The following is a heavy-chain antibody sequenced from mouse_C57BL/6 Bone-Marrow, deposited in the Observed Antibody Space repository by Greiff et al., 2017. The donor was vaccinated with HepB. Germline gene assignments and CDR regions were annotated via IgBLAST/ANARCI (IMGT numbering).Heavy chain of an antibody. Sequence: EVQLQQSGPGLVKPSQSLSLTCSVTGYSITSGYYWNWIRQFPGNKLEWMGYISYDGSNNYNPSLKNRISITRDTSKNQLFLKLNSVTTEDTATYYCARHYDYDGAMDYWGQGTSVTVSS. D-gene: IGHD2-4*01. CDR3: ARHYDYDGAMDY. CDR1: GYSITSGYY. CDR2: ISYDGSN. J-gene: IGHJ4*01. V-gene: IGHV3-6*01.